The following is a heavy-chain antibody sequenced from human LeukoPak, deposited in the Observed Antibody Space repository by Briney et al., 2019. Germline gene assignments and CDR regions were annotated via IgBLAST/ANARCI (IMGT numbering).Heavy chain of an antibody. CDR3: ARADTPYYFDS. J-gene: IGHJ4*02. CDR2: IYIAGST. Sequence: PGGSLTLSCAASAFTFSNNYMNWVRQAPGKGLEWVSIIYIAGSTYYADSVKGRFTISRDNSKNTLYLQMDSLRVEDTAVYYCARADTPYYFDSWGQGTLVTVSS. V-gene: IGHV3-53*01. CDR1: AFTFSNNY. D-gene: IGHD2-2*02.